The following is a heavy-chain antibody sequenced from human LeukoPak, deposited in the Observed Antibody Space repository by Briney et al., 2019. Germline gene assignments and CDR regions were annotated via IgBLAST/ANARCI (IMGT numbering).Heavy chain of an antibody. CDR3: ARAERSMVRGVIIY. J-gene: IGHJ4*02. CDR1: GYTFTGYY. Sequence: ASVKVSCKASGYTFTGYYMHWVRQAPGQGLGWMGWINPNSGGTNYAQKFQGRVTMTRDTSISTAYMELSRLRSDDTAVYYCARAERSMVRGVIIYWGQGTLVTVSS. D-gene: IGHD3-10*01. V-gene: IGHV1-2*02. CDR2: INPNSGGT.